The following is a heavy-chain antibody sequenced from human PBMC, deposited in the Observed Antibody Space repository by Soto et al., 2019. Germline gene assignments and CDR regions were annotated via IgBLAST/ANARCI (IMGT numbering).Heavy chain of an antibody. Sequence: GGSLRLSCAASGFTFSSFSMNWVRQAPGKGLEWVSSISSSSSYIYYADSVKGRFTISRDNAKNSLYLQMNSLRAEDTAVYYCAASSPANYYDFWSQYYYYYYMDVWGKGTTVTVS. D-gene: IGHD3-3*01. CDR1: GFTFSSFS. V-gene: IGHV3-21*01. J-gene: IGHJ6*03. CDR2: ISSSSSYI. CDR3: AASSPANYYDFWSQYYYYYYMDV.